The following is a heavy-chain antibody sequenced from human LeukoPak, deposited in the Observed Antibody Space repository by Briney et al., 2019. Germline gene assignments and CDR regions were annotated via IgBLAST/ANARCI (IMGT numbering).Heavy chain of an antibody. Sequence: GESLKISGKGSGYSFTSYWISWVRQMPGKGLEWMGRIDPSDSYTNYSPSFQGHVTISADKSISTAYLQWSSLKASDTAMYYCARPIQGYSYGYPDAFDIWGQGTMVTVSP. J-gene: IGHJ3*02. CDR2: IDPSDSYT. V-gene: IGHV5-10-1*01. D-gene: IGHD5-18*01. CDR3: ARPIQGYSYGYPDAFDI. CDR1: GYSFTSYW.